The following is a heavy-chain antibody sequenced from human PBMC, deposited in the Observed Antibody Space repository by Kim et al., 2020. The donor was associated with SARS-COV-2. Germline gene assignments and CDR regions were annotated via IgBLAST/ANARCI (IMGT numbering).Heavy chain of an antibody. D-gene: IGHD3-10*01. CDR3: ARRSADGSGSYIFDY. J-gene: IGHJ4*02. CDR2: IYYSGST. Sequence: SETLSLTCTVSGGSISSYYWSWIRQPPGKGLEWIGYIYYSGSTNYNPSLKSRVTISVDTSKNQFSLRLSSVTAADTAVYYCARRSADGSGSYIFDYWGQGTLVTVSS. V-gene: IGHV4-59*13. CDR1: GGSISSYY.